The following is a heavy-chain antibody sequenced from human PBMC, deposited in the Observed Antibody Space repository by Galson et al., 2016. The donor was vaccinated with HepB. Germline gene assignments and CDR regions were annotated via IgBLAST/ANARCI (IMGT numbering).Heavy chain of an antibody. CDR3: ATSTGYRSGWGAFDI. CDR2: LSANSGAT. CDR1: GDTFTGYY. Sequence: SVKVSCKASGDTFTGYYIHWVRQAPGQGLEWMAWLSANSGATNYAQKFQGWVIMTRDTSISTAYMELTSLTSDATAIYYCATSTGYRSGWGAFDIWGQGTMVTVSS. J-gene: IGHJ3*02. D-gene: IGHD6-25*01. V-gene: IGHV1-2*04.